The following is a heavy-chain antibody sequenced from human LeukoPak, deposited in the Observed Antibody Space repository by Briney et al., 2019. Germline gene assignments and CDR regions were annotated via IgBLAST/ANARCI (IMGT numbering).Heavy chain of an antibody. V-gene: IGHV4-59*12. Sequence: SETLSLTCTVSGGSISSYYWSWIRQPPGKGLEWIGYIYYSGSTNYNPSLKSRVTISVDTSKNQFSLKLSSVTAADTAVYYCASSSSHAIDYWGQGTLVTVSS. D-gene: IGHD6-6*01. CDR2: IYYSGST. J-gene: IGHJ4*02. CDR1: GGSISSYY. CDR3: ASSSSHAIDY.